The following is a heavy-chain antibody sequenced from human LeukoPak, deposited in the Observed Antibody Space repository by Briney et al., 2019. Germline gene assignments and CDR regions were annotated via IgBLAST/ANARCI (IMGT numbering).Heavy chain of an antibody. CDR1: GFTFSSYG. V-gene: IGHV3-33*01. CDR3: ARNILFAFDI. Sequence: GSLRLSCAASGFTFSSYGMHWVRQAPGKGLEWVAVIWYDGSNKYYADSVKGRFTISRDNSKNTLYLQVNSLRAEDTAMYYCARNILFAFDIWGQGTMVTVSS. CDR2: IWYDGSNK. J-gene: IGHJ3*02.